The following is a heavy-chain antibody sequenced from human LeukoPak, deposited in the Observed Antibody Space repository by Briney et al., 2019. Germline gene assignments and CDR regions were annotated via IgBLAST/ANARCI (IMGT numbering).Heavy chain of an antibody. Sequence: GGSLRLSCAASGFTFSSYAMSWVRQAPGKWLEWVSAISGSGGSTYYADSVKGRFTISRDNSKNTLYLQMNSLRAEDTAVYYCAKDRGYYYGSGSYYTPTGDYWGQGTLVTVSS. CDR2: ISGSGGST. CDR3: AKDRGYYYGSGSYYTPTGDY. CDR1: GFTFSSYA. J-gene: IGHJ4*02. V-gene: IGHV3-23*01. D-gene: IGHD3-10*01.